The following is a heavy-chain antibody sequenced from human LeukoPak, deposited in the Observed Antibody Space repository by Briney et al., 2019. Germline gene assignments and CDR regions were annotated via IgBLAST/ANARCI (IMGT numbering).Heavy chain of an antibody. V-gene: IGHV3-21*01. CDR1: GFTFSSYS. D-gene: IGHD5-12*01. CDR3: ARDRRGYSGYAADY. J-gene: IGHJ4*02. CDR2: ISSSSSYI. Sequence: GGSLRLSCAASGFTFSSYSMNWARQAPGKGLEWVSSISSSSSYIYYADSVKGRFTISRDNAKNSLYLQMNSLRAEDTAVYYCARDRRGYSGYAADYWGQGTLVTVSS.